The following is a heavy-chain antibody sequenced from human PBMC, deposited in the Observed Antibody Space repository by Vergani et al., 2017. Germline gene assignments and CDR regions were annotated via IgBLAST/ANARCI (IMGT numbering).Heavy chain of an antibody. V-gene: IGHV1-69*01. Sequence: QVQLVQSGAEVKKPGSSVKVSCKASGGTFSSYAISWVRQAPGQGLEWMGGIIPIFGTANYAQKVQGRVTITADESTRTAYMGLSSLRSEDTGVYYCARALFSSSSWYFPGYWGQGTLVTVSS. CDR1: GGTFSSYA. CDR2: IIPIFGTA. J-gene: IGHJ4*02. D-gene: IGHD6-13*01. CDR3: ARALFSSSSWYFPGY.